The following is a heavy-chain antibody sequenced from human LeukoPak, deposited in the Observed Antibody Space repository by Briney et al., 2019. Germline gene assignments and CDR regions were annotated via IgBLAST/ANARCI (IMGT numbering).Heavy chain of an antibody. V-gene: IGHV3-48*03. Sequence: PRGCLRLAVSPSGFTLSSYEISWVRQAPGEGLEWVLYISISGSTIYSADSVKGRFTCSRANANNSLYLQLNILRAEDTAFYYCARDSRVEYYYYYGMDVWGQGTTVTVSS. D-gene: IGHD2-2*01. CDR1: GFTLSSYE. CDR2: ISISGSTI. CDR3: ARDSRVEYYYYYGMDV. J-gene: IGHJ6*02.